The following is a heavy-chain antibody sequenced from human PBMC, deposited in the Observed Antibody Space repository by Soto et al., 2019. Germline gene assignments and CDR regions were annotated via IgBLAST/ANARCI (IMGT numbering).Heavy chain of an antibody. Sequence: SVKVSCKTSGGTFSSYAISWVRQAPGQGLEWMGGIIPIFDTANYAQKFQGRVTITADESTSTAYMELSSLRSEDTAVYYCARGGVGLRYFDWLSFYYYYGMDVWGQGTTVTVSS. J-gene: IGHJ6*02. V-gene: IGHV1-69*13. CDR1: GGTFSSYA. CDR3: ARGGVGLRYFDWLSFYYYYGMDV. D-gene: IGHD3-9*01. CDR2: IIPIFDTA.